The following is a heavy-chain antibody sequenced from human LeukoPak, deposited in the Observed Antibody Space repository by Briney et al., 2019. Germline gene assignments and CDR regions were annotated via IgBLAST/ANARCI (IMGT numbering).Heavy chain of an antibody. Sequence: PSETLSLTCTVSGGSISSYYWSWIRQPPGKGLEWIGYIFYSGSTNYNPSLKSRVTMSVDTSKNQFSLKLTSVTAADTAVYYCARNVGWYSHDSWGQGTLVTVSS. J-gene: IGHJ4*02. CDR1: GGSISSYY. CDR3: ARNVGWYSHDS. D-gene: IGHD6-19*01. CDR2: IFYSGST. V-gene: IGHV4-59*08.